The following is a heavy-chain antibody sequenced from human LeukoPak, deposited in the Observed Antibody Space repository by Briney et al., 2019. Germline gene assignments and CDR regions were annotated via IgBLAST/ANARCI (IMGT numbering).Heavy chain of an antibody. CDR1: GLTFSSYE. CDR3: AKGTRQYSYYYFDY. CDR2: ISSNGNTI. V-gene: IGHV3-48*03. J-gene: IGHJ4*02. D-gene: IGHD1-14*01. Sequence: GGSLRLSCTASGLTFSSYEMNWVRQAPGKGLEWVSYISSNGNTIYYADSVKGRFTISRDNAKNSLYLQVNSLRAEDTAVYYCAKGTRQYSYYYFDYWGQGTLVTVSS.